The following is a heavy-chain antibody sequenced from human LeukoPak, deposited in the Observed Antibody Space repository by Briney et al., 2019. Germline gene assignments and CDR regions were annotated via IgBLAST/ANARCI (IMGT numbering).Heavy chain of an antibody. CDR2: IEEDGDKR. J-gene: IGHJ4*02. D-gene: IGHD2-15*01. V-gene: IGHV3-7*03. CDR1: GFTFSSYW. Sequence: GGYLRLYCAASGFTFSSYWMTWLRQPPGKGLEWVATIEEDGDKRYYVDSVKGRFTISRDNAKNSLYLQMNSLRAEDTAVYYCARDGVAYWGQGTLVIVSS. CDR3: ARDGVAY.